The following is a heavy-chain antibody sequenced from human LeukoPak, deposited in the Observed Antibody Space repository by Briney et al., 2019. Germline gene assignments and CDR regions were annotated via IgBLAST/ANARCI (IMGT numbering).Heavy chain of an antibody. J-gene: IGHJ3*02. CDR1: GFTFSNYG. V-gene: IGHV3-30*02. Sequence: PGGSLRLSCAASGFTFSNYGMHWVRQAPGKGLEWVAFIRFDGSNKYYADSVKGRFTISRDNSKNTLYLQMNSLRAEDTAVYYCAKDKNDAFDIWGQGTMVTVSS. CDR2: IRFDGSNK. CDR3: AKDKNDAFDI.